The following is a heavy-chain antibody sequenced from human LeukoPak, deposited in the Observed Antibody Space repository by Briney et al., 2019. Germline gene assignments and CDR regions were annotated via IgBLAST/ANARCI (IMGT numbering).Heavy chain of an antibody. Sequence: GRSLRLSCAASGFTFSSYGMHWVRQAPGKGPEWVAVIWYDGSNKYYADSVKGRFTISRDNSKNTLYLQMNSLRAEDTAVYYCARDGHQADAFDIWGQGTMVTVSS. CDR1: GFTFSSYG. CDR3: ARDGHQADAFDI. V-gene: IGHV3-33*01. CDR2: IWYDGSNK. J-gene: IGHJ3*02.